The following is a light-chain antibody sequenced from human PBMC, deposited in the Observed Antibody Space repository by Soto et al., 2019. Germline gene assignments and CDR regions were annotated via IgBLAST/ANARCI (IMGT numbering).Light chain of an antibody. CDR1: SSDVGGYNY. Sequence: QSALTQPASVSGSPGQSITISCTGTSSDVGGYNYVSWYQQHPGKAPKLMIYEVSNRPSGGSNRFSGSKSGNTASLTISGLQAEDEAEYYCRSYTSSSPYVFGTGTKLPVL. CDR3: RSYTSSSPYV. J-gene: IGLJ1*01. V-gene: IGLV2-14*01. CDR2: EVS.